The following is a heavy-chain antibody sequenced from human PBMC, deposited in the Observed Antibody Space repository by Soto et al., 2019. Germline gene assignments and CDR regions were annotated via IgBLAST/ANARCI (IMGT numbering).Heavy chain of an antibody. Sequence: PGESLKISCKGSGYSFTSYWISWVRQMPGKGLGWMGRIDPSDSYTNYCPSFQGHVTISADKSISTAYLQWSSLKASDTAMYYCARQKRLRAAGLSYYYYYGMDVWGQGTTVTVSS. CDR3: ARQKRLRAAGLSYYYYYGMDV. CDR1: GYSFTSYW. V-gene: IGHV5-10-1*01. CDR2: IDPSDSYT. D-gene: IGHD6-25*01. J-gene: IGHJ6*02.